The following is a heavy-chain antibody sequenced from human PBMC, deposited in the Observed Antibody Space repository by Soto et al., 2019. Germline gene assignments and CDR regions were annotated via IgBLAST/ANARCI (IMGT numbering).Heavy chain of an antibody. D-gene: IGHD5-12*01. CDR2: FHYSGST. J-gene: IGHJ6*03. V-gene: IGHV4-39*01. CDR1: GGSISSSSYY. Sequence: QLQLEESGPGLVKPSETLSLTCTVSGGSISSSSYYWGWIRQSPGKGLEWIGSFHYSGSTYYSPYLRSRVTISGDTSRKQISLRLSSVTAADTAVYYCARISVASRYMDVWGKGNTVTVSS. CDR3: ARISVASRYMDV.